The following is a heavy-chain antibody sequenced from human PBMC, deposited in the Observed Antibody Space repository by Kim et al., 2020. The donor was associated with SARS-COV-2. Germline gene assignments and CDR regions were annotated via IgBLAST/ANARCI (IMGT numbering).Heavy chain of an antibody. CDR2: ISYDGSNK. Sequence: GGSLRLSCAASGFTFSSYAMHWVRQAPGKGLEWVAVISYDGSNKYYADSVKGRFTISRDNSKNTLYLQMNSLRAEDTAVYYCARDPTIFGPEQLDYWGQGTLVTVSS. D-gene: IGHD3-3*01. CDR3: ARDPTIFGPEQLDY. J-gene: IGHJ4*02. CDR1: GFTFSSYA. V-gene: IGHV3-30-3*01.